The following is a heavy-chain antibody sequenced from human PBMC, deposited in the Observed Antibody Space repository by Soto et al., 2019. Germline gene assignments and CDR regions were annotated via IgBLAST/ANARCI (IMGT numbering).Heavy chain of an antibody. D-gene: IGHD3-16*01. CDR1: GFTFRNYW. V-gene: IGHV3-74*01. CDR2: LNTDGTTT. Sequence: GGSLRLSCAASGFTFRNYWMHWVRQAPGKGLVWVSRLNTDGTTTFYADSVKGRFTISRDNAKNTLNLQISSLRAEDTAVYYCVGDLSGPLAYWGLGALVTVSS. CDR3: VGDLSGPLAY. J-gene: IGHJ4*02.